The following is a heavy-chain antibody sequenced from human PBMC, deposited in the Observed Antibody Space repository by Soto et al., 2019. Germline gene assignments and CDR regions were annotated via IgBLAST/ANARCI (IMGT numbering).Heavy chain of an antibody. CDR2: IYPGDSDT. CDR1: GYSFTSYW. V-gene: IGHV5-51*01. CDR3: ARQGDFWSGYHHPYYYYGMDV. J-gene: IGHJ6*02. Sequence: PVESLKISCKGSGYSFTSYWIGWVRQMPGKGLEWMGIIYPGDSDTRYSPSFQGQVTISADKSISTAYLQWSSLKASDTAMYYCARQGDFWSGYHHPYYYYGMDVWGQGTTVTVSS. D-gene: IGHD3-3*01.